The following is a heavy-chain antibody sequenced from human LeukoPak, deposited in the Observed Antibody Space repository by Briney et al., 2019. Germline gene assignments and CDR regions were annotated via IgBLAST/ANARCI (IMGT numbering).Heavy chain of an antibody. CDR1: GGSISSGGYY. CDR3: ASNAVTTVAYFQH. CDR2: IYYSGST. Sequence: SETLSLTCTVSGGSISSGGYYWSWIRQHPGTGLEWIGYIYYSGSTYYNPSLKSRVTISVDTSKNQFSLKLSSVTAADTAVYYCASNAVTTVAYFQHWGQGTLVTVSS. V-gene: IGHV4-31*03. J-gene: IGHJ1*01. D-gene: IGHD4-17*01.